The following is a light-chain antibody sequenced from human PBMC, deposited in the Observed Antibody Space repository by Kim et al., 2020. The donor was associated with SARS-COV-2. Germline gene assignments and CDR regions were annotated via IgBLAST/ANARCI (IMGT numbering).Light chain of an antibody. CDR3: QQYHSSPFT. J-gene: IGKJ2*01. CDR2: DSS. Sequence: LTPADGVTVSCTARQAVSTKIAWYQQKPGRAPRLLISDSSDRATDIPDRFSGDGSGTDFTLTITRLEPDNFAVYSCQQYHSSPFTFGQGTKLEI. V-gene: IGKV3-20*01. CDR1: QAVSTK.